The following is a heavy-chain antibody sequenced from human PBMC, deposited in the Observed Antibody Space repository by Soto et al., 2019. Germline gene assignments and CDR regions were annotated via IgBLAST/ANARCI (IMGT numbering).Heavy chain of an antibody. V-gene: IGHV4-31*03. CDR2: IYYSGST. CDR3: ARGVTMVRGVIHTPYFDY. J-gene: IGHJ4*02. D-gene: IGHD3-10*01. CDR1: GGSISSGGYY. Sequence: SETLSLTCTVSGGSISSGGYYWSWIRQHPGKGLEWIGYIYYSGSTYYNPSLKSRVTISVDTSKNHFSLKLSSVTAADTALFYCARGVTMVRGVIHTPYFDYWGQGTLVTVSS.